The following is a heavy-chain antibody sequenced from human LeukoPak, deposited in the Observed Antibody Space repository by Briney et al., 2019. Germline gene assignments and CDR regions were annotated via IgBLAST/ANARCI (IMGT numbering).Heavy chain of an antibody. D-gene: IGHD2-15*01. CDR1: GFTFSSYA. CDR2: IKQDGSDN. Sequence: PGGSLRLSCAASGFTFSSYAMSWVRQAPGKGLEWVAHIKQDGSDNYYVDSVKGRSTISRDNAKNSLYLQMNSLRAEDTAVYYCTRLAYFFDSWGQGTLVTVSS. CDR3: TRLAYFFDS. V-gene: IGHV3-7*01. J-gene: IGHJ4*02.